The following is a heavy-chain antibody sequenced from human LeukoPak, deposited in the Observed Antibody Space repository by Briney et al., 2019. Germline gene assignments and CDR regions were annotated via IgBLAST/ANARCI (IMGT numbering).Heavy chain of an antibody. J-gene: IGHJ4*02. Sequence: PGGSLRLPCAASGFTFSSYWMHWVRQAPGKGPGWVARTNRDGSSTAYADSVKGRFTISKDNAKNTLYLLMNSLRAEDTAVYYCARDSVEWYIFDYWGQGTLVTVSS. CDR3: ARDSVEWYIFDY. CDR2: TNRDGSST. D-gene: IGHD3-3*01. CDR1: GFTFSSYW. V-gene: IGHV3-74*01.